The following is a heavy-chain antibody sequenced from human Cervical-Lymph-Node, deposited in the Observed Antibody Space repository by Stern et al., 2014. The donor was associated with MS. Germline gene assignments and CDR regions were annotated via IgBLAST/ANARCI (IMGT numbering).Heavy chain of an antibody. CDR2: IWYDGSSN. J-gene: IGHJ6*02. V-gene: IGHV3-33*08. CDR3: ARGGEREYYYNFYDVDV. CDR1: GFTFSSYG. D-gene: IGHD3-16*01. Sequence: VQLEESGGGVVQPGRSLRLSCAASGFTFSSYGMHWVRQAPGKGLEWVAVIWYDGSSNYYADSVKGRFNISIDSSKNPLYLQMNSLRAEDTAVYYCARGGEREYYYNFYDVDVWGQGTTVAVSS.